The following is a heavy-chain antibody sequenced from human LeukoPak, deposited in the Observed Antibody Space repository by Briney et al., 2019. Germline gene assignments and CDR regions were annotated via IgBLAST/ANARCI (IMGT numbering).Heavy chain of an antibody. CDR2: IYHTGTT. J-gene: IGHJ5*02. D-gene: IGHD3-10*01. Sequence: PSETLSLTCTVSGGLISRIEYYWSWIRQSPVKGLEWLGHIYHTGTTLYSPHLNNRLTVSVDSSRNQFSLTLNSVTAADTAVYYCARGFGAGNYYYGWFDPWGQGTLVTVSS. CDR1: GGLISRIEYY. V-gene: IGHV4-30-4*01. CDR3: ARGFGAGNYYYGWFDP.